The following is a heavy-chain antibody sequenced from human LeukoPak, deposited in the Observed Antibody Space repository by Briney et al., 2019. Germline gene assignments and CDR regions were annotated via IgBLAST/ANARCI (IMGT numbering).Heavy chain of an antibody. CDR3: ARAPGYRGFLDY. D-gene: IGHD5-18*01. J-gene: IGHJ4*02. Sequence: GGSLRLSCAASGFTFSSYWMHWVRQAPGKGLVWVSRINSDGSSTNYVDSVKGRFTISRDNAKNTLYLQMDSLRAEDTAVYYCARAPGYRGFLDYWGQGNLVTVSS. V-gene: IGHV3-74*01. CDR1: GFTFSSYW. CDR2: INSDGSST.